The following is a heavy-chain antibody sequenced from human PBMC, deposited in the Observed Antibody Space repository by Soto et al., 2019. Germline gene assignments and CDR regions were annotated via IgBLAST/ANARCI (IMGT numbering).Heavy chain of an antibody. Sequence: QMQLVQSGPEVKKPGTSVKVSCKASGFTFTSSAMQWVRQARGQRLEWIGWIVVGSGNTNYAQKFQERVTITRDMSTSPADMELSSLRAEDTAVYDCAAVLPVAGTWDYWGQGTLVTVSS. CDR2: IVVGSGNT. CDR3: AAVLPVAGTWDY. D-gene: IGHD6-19*01. J-gene: IGHJ4*02. CDR1: GFTFTSSA. V-gene: IGHV1-58*02.